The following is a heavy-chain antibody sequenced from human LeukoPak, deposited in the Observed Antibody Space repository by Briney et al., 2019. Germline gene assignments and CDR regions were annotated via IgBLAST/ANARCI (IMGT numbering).Heavy chain of an antibody. Sequence: SETLSLTCTVSGGSISSSSYYWGWIRQPPGKGLEWIGSIYYSGSTYYNPSLKSRVTISVDTSKNQFSLKLSSVTAADTAVYYCARHTYKSLGYYYYYMDVWGKGTTVTVSS. V-gene: IGHV4-39*01. CDR2: IYYSGST. D-gene: IGHD1-1*01. CDR1: GGSISSSSYY. CDR3: ARHTYKSLGYYYYYMDV. J-gene: IGHJ6*03.